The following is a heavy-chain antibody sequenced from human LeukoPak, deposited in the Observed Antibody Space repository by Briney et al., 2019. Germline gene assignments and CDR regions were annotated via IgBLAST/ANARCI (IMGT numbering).Heavy chain of an antibody. J-gene: IGHJ4*02. CDR3: AKRGVVIRVILVGFHKEAYYFDS. V-gene: IGHV3-23*01. D-gene: IGHD3-22*01. Sequence: GGSLRLSCAVSGITLGNYGMSWVRQAPGKGLEWVAGISDSGGSTNYADSVKGRFTISRDNPKNTLYLQMNRLRAEDTAVYFCAKRGVVIRVILVGFHKEAYYFDSWGQGALVTVSS. CDR2: ISDSGGST. CDR1: GITLGNYG.